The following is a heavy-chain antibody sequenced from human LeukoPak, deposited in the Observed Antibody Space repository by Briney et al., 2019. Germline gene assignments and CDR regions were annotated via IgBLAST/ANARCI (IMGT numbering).Heavy chain of an antibody. V-gene: IGHV4-39*07. CDR1: GGSISSNNYY. CDR2: IIHTGTT. D-gene: IGHD3-22*01. CDR3: ARTRGYYYDSSGYYFDAFDI. Sequence: SETLSLTCTVSGGSISSNNYYWSWIRQPPGKGLEWIGEIIHTGTTNYNPSLKSRITISIDTSKNQFSLKLSSVTAADTAVYYCARTRGYYYDSSGYYFDAFDIWGQGTMVTVSS. J-gene: IGHJ3*02.